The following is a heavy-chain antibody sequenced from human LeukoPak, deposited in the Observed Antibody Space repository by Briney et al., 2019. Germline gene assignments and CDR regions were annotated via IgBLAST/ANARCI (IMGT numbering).Heavy chain of an antibody. CDR1: GGSFSDYY. V-gene: IGHV4-34*01. J-gene: IGHJ4*02. D-gene: IGHD6-19*01. CDR2: INHSGST. Sequence: SETLSLTCAVYGGSFSDYYWSWIRQPPGKGLEWVGEINHSGSTNYNPSLKSRVAISLDKSKNQFSLKLSSVTAADTAVYYCARGLAVAGSLTVLYYFDYWGQGTLVTVSS. CDR3: ARGLAVAGSLTVLYYFDY.